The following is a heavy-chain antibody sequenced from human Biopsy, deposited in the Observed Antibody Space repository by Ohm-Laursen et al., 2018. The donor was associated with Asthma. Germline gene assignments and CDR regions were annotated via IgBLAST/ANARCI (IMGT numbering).Heavy chain of an antibody. CDR3: ARMITIFGVVSRGMDV. J-gene: IGHJ6*02. V-gene: IGHV3-48*02. CDR1: GLTFTNAW. CDR2: ISSSSSTI. D-gene: IGHD3-3*01. Sequence: SLRLSCSASGLTFTNAWMNWVRQAPGKGLEWVSYISSSSSTIYYADSVKGRFTISRDNAKNSLYLQMNSLRDEDTAVYYCARMITIFGVVSRGMDVWGQGTTVTVSS.